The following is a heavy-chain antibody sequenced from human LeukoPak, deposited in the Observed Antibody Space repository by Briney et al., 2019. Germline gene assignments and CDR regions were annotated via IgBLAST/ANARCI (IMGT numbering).Heavy chain of an antibody. V-gene: IGHV1-58*01. J-gene: IGHJ5*02. CDR3: AAGLGESSGYYYVFGLS. CDR2: IVVGSGNT. Sequence: GASVKVSCKASGFTFTSSAVQWVRQARGQRLEWIGWIVVGSGNTNYAQKFQGRVTITRDMSTSTAYMELSSLRSEDTAVYYCAAGLGESSGYYYVFGLSWGQGTLVTVSS. D-gene: IGHD3-22*01. CDR1: GFTFTSSA.